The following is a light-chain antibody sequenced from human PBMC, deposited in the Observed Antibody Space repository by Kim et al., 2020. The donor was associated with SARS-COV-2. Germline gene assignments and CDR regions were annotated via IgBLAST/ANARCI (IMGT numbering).Light chain of an antibody. Sequence: TISCSGASSGFGGYDGSTYVSWYQQHPGNAPKLIIYEVTKRPSGVPNRFSGSKSGNTAFLTVSGLQAEDEADYYCTTHANSNYIFGTGTRSPS. J-gene: IGLJ1*01. CDR2: EVT. CDR3: TTHANSNYI. CDR1: SSGFGGYDGSTY. V-gene: IGLV2-8*01.